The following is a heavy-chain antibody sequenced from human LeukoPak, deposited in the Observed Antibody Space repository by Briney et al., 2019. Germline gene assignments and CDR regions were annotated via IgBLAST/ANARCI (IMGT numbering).Heavy chain of an antibody. CDR2: INRDGRST. J-gene: IGHJ6*02. CDR3: ARDHHYCGMDV. Sequence: AGSPLRLSGAASGFIFSRYGMHWFRRAPGKGLASVSRINRDGRSTSYADSVKGRFTISRDNAKNTLYLQMNSLRAEDTAVYYCARDHHYCGMDVWGQGTTVTVSS. V-gene: IGHV3-74*01. CDR1: GFIFSRYG.